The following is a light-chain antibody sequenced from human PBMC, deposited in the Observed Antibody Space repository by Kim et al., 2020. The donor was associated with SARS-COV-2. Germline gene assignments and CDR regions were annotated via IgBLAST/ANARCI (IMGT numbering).Light chain of an antibody. Sequence: VALGQTVRITCQGDSLRSYYATWYQQKPGQAPIVVIYGKNNRPSGIPDRFSGSSSGNTASLTITATQAGDEADYYCNSRDSNDNVVFGRGTKLTVL. CDR2: GKN. V-gene: IGLV3-19*01. J-gene: IGLJ3*02. CDR3: NSRDSNDNVV. CDR1: SLRSYY.